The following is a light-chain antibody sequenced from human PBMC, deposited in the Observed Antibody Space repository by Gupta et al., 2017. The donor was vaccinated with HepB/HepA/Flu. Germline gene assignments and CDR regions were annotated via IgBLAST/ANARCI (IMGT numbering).Light chain of an antibody. CDR2: DAS. CDR1: QSVNFY. Sequence: EMVWTQSPATLSLFPGEGASLSCRACQSVNFYLAWYQQKPGQAPRLLIYDASARATGIPARFSGRGSGTDFTLSISSLEPEDFAVYYCQQRSNWPYTFGQGTKLEIK. CDR3: QQRSNWPYT. J-gene: IGKJ2*01. V-gene: IGKV3-11*01.